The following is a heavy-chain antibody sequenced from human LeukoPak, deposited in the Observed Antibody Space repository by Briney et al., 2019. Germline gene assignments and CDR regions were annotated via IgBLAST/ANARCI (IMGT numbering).Heavy chain of an antibody. CDR1: GFTFSSYA. J-gene: IGHJ5*02. CDR2: IDKNGVTT. D-gene: IGHD6-19*01. Sequence: PGGSLRLSCAATGFTFSSYAMGWVRQAPGKGLEWVSAIDKNGVTTYYADSVRGRFTISRDNSKNTLYLQMNSLRAEDTAVYYCAKTNKYAGSSGGCNWFDPWGRGTLVTVSS. CDR3: AKTNKYAGSSGGCNWFDP. V-gene: IGHV3-23*01.